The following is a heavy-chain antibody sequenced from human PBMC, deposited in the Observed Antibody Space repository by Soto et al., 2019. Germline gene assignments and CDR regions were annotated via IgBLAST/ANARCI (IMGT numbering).Heavy chain of an antibody. J-gene: IGHJ6*02. CDR3: ARDGSGGPPEFRDYYYGMDV. D-gene: IGHD3-10*01. CDR1: GGTFSSYA. Sequence: GASVKVSCKASGGTFSSYAISWVRQAPGQGLEWMGGIIPIFGTANYEQKFQGRVTITADESTSTAYMELSSLRSEDTAVYYCARDGSGGPPEFRDYYYGMDVWGQGTTVTVSS. CDR2: IIPIFGTA. V-gene: IGHV1-69*13.